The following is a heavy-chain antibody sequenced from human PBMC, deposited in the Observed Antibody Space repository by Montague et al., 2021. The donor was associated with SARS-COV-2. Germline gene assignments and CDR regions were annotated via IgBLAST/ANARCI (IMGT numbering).Heavy chain of an antibody. Sequence: SETLSLTCTVSGGSISTYYWNWIRQFQGPGLEWIGYIDYSGSTNYNHYLQSRVLLSVARSKIQNSLKLNSVTAADPATYYCARLPYDYSYGMDVWGQGTTVTVSS. CDR3: ARLPYDYSYGMDV. D-gene: IGHD2-21*01. J-gene: IGHJ6*02. V-gene: IGHV4-59*01. CDR1: GGSISTYY. CDR2: IDYSGST.